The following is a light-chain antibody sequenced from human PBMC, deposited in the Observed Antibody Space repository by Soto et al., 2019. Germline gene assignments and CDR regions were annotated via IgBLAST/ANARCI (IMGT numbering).Light chain of an antibody. CDR3: QQYGGSPRT. Sequence: EIVLTQSPGTLSLSPGEGATLSCRASQSVSSSLAWYQQKRGQAPRLLIHGASSRATGIPDRFSGSGSGTDFTLTISRLEPEDFAVYSGQQYGGSPRTFGQGTKVEVK. V-gene: IGKV3-20*01. CDR2: GAS. J-gene: IGKJ1*01. CDR1: QSVSSS.